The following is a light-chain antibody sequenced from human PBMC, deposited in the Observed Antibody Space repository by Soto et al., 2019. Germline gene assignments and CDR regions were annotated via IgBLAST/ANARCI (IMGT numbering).Light chain of an antibody. CDR2: DVS. V-gene: IGLV2-14*01. CDR1: SADIGAFNY. CDR3: SSYSPTSALV. J-gene: IGLJ7*01. Sequence: QSALTQPASVSGSPGQSITMSCAGTSADIGAFNYVSWYQHHPDKVPKLLIYDVSNRPSGVSTRFSASKSANTASLTISGLQADDEADYYCSSYSPTSALVFGGGTQLTVL.